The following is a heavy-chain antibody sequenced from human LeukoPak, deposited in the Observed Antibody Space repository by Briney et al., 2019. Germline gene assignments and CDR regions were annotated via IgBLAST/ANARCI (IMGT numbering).Heavy chain of an antibody. D-gene: IGHD6-13*01. CDR1: GFTFRSYE. J-gene: IGHJ5*02. Sequence: PGGSLRLSCAASGFTFRSYEMNWVRQAPGKGLEWVSYISCSGSTIYYAECVKGLFTISRNNAKNSLYQQMNSVRAEDTAVYYCALTGIAAGRRWFDAWGQGTLVTVSS. CDR3: ALTGIAAGRRWFDA. V-gene: IGHV3-48*03. CDR2: ISCSGSTI.